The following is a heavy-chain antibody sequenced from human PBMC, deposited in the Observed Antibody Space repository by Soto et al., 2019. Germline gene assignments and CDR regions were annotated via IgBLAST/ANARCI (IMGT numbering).Heavy chain of an antibody. CDR2: IHGDGGKI. V-gene: IGHV3-7*01. Sequence: EVQLVESGGGLVQPGGSLRLSCAASGFMFSAYWMSWVRQAPGKGLEWVANIHGDGGKIYYVDSVKGRFTISRDNAKRSLYLQMNSLRAEDTAVYYCAIDFYGGYTYAPGDYWGQGALVAVSS. J-gene: IGHJ4*02. CDR3: AIDFYGGYTYAPGDY. D-gene: IGHD5-18*01. CDR1: GFMFSAYW.